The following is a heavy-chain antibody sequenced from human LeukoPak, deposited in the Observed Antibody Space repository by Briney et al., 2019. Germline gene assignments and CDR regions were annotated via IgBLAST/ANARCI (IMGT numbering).Heavy chain of an antibody. CDR3: ARSSGAYRTFDY. V-gene: IGHV4-59*01. Sequence: SETLSLTCTVSGGSISSYYWSWIRQPPGKGLEWIGYIYYSGTTDYNPSLKSRVTISVDTSNNQFSLKVSSVTAADTAVYYCARSSGAYRTFDYWGQGTLVPVSS. J-gene: IGHJ4*02. CDR1: GGSISSYY. D-gene: IGHD1-14*01. CDR2: IYYSGTT.